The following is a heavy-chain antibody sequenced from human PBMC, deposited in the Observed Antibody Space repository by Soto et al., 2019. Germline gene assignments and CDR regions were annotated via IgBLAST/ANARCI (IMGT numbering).Heavy chain of an antibody. V-gene: IGHV4-4*07. CDR3: VRDGTKTLRDWFDP. D-gene: IGHD1-1*01. CDR2: IYATGTT. Sequence: QVQLQESGPGLVKPSEPLSLTCTVSGASIRGFSWSWIRKSAGKGLEWIGRIYATGTTDYNPSLKSRVMMSVDTSKKQFSLKLRSVTAADTAVYYCVRDGTKTLRDWFDPWGQGISVTVSS. CDR1: GASIRGFS. J-gene: IGHJ5*02.